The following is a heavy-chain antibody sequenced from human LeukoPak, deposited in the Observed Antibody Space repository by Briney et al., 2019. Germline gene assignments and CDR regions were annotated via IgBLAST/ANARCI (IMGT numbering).Heavy chain of an antibody. J-gene: IGHJ6*02. D-gene: IGHD1-26*01. CDR3: ARRSPGWELLGYYYYYGMDV. CDR2: MNPNSGNT. CDR1: GYTFTSYD. Sequence: ASVKVSCKASGYTFTSYDINWVRQATGQGLERMGWMNPNSGNTGYAQKFQGRVTMTRNTSISTAYMELSSLRSEDTAVYYCARRSPGWELLGYYYYYGMDVWGQGTTVTVSS. V-gene: IGHV1-8*01.